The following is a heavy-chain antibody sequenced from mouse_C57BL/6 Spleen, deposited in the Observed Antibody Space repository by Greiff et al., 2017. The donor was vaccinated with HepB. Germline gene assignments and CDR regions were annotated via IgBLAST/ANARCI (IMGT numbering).Heavy chain of an antibody. D-gene: IGHD1-1*01. CDR3: ARRRITTVVATDYAMDY. CDR2: IYPGGGYT. Sequence: QVQLKESGAELVRPGTSVKMSCKASGYTFTNYWIGWAKQRPGHGLEWIGDIYPGGGYTNYNEKFKGKATLTADKSSSTAYMQFSSLTSEDSAIYYCARRRITTVVATDYAMDYWGQGTSVTVSS. CDR1: GYTFTNYW. V-gene: IGHV1-63*01. J-gene: IGHJ4*01.